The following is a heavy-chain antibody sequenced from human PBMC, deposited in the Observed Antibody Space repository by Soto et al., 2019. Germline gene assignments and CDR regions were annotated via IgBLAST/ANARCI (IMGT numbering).Heavy chain of an antibody. CDR2: ITWNGGNT. D-gene: IGHD3-3*01. CDR1: GFRFDDYN. Sequence: GGSLRLSCAASGFRFDDYNIHWVRQAPGKGLEWVSLITWNGGNTYYADSVKGRFTISRDGTTESVSLQMTSLKREDTGLYYCARETLSFGSALDVWGQGTMVTVPS. CDR3: ARETLSFGSALDV. V-gene: IGHV3-43*01. J-gene: IGHJ6*02.